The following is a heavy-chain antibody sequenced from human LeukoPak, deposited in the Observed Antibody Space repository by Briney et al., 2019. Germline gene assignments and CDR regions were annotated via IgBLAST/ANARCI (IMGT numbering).Heavy chain of an antibody. D-gene: IGHD3-22*01. V-gene: IGHV3-21*01. CDR1: GFTFSSYS. CDR2: ISSSSSYI. J-gene: IGHJ4*02. CDR3: ARNQAMIVVGVFDY. Sequence: PGGSLRLSCAASGFTFSSYSMNWVRQAPGKGLEWVSSISSSSSYIYYADSVKGRFTISRDNAKNSLYLQMNSLRAEDTAVYYCARNQAMIVVGVFDYWGQGTLVTVSS.